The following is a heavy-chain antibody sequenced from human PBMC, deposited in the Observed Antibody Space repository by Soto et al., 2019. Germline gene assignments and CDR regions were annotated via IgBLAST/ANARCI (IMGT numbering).Heavy chain of an antibody. D-gene: IGHD3-9*01. V-gene: IGHV3-21*01. CDR2: ISSSSSYI. Sequence: PGGSLRLSCAASGFTFSSYSMNWVRQAPGKGLEWVSSISSSSSYIYYADSVKGRFTISRDNAKNSLYLQMNSLRAEDTAVYYCARIFIRLYYYDYGMDVWGHGTTVTVSS. J-gene: IGHJ6*02. CDR3: ARIFIRLYYYDYGMDV. CDR1: GFTFSSYS.